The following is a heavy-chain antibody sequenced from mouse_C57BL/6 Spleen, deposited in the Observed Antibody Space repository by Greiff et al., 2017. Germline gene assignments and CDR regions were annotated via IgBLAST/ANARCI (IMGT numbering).Heavy chain of an antibody. D-gene: IGHD1-1*01. J-gene: IGHJ4*01. CDR2: ILPGSGST. Sequence: VKLMESGAELMKPGASVKLSCKATGYTFTGYWIEWVKQRPGHGLEWIGEILPGSGSTNYNEKFKGKATFTADTSSNTANMQLSSLTTEDSAIYYCAKTDYYYGSRIAMDYWGQGTSVTVSS. CDR1: GYTFTGYW. CDR3: AKTDYYYGSRIAMDY. V-gene: IGHV1-9*01.